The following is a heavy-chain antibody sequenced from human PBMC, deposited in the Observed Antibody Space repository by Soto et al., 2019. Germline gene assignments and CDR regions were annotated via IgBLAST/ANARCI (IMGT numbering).Heavy chain of an antibody. Sequence: QVQLVQSGAEVKKPGASVKVSCKASAYTFTSYGISWVRQAPGQGLEWMGWISPDNGHTNYAQKLLGRVTMTTETSTTTAYMELRSLRSDDTAVYYCARRSMDYYYGLDVWGQGTTVTVSS. D-gene: IGHD2-2*01. J-gene: IGHJ6*02. CDR3: ARRSMDYYYGLDV. CDR1: AYTFTSYG. CDR2: ISPDNGHT. V-gene: IGHV1-18*01.